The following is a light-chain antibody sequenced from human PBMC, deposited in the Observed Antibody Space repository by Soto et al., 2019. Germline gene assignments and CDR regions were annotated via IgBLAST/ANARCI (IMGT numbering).Light chain of an antibody. J-gene: IGKJ2*01. CDR1: ESVSNS. Sequence: IVLTQSPATLSLSPGESATLSCRASESVSNSLAWYQQTPGQAPRLLIYDASNRATGIPARFSGSGSGTGFTLTISSLEPEDFAVYYCQHRGNWPPRYTFGQGTTLEIK. CDR3: QHRGNWPPRYT. CDR2: DAS. V-gene: IGKV3-11*01.